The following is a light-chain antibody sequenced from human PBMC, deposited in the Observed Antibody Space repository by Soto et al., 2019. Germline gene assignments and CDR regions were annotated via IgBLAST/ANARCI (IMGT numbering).Light chain of an antibody. CDR2: VKG. CDR3: QSYDSSLSGSEV. J-gene: IGLJ1*01. V-gene: IGLV1-40*01. Sequence: QLVLTLPPSVSGAPGQSGASSCTGGSSYISAGHDVHCYEKLPGKYPNHLPYVKGNEPSGFPNRFSGSNADTSGSLAITGLQAEDEADYYCQSYDSSLSGSEVFGTGTKVTVL. CDR1: SSYISAGHD.